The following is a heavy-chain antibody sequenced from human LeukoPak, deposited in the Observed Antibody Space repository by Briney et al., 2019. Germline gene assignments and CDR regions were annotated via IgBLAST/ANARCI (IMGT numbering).Heavy chain of an antibody. CDR1: GGSFSGYY. V-gene: IGHV4-34*01. CDR3: ARLMSYSSSWYYGLDY. J-gene: IGHJ4*02. D-gene: IGHD6-13*01. CDR2: INHSGST. Sequence: SSETLSLTCAVYGGSFSGYYWSWIRQPPGKGLEWIGEINHSGSTNYNPSLKSRVTRSVDTSKNQFSLKLSSVTAADTAVYYCARLMSYSSSWYYGLDYWGQGTLVTVSS.